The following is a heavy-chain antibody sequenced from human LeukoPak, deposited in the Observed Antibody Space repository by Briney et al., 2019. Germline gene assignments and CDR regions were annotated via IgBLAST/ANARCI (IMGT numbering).Heavy chain of an antibody. D-gene: IGHD6-19*01. CDR2: INTDSRTI. V-gene: IGHV3-48*01. CDR1: GFSFSDYS. Sequence: AGGSLRLSCAASGFSFSDYSMNWVRQAPGKGLEGLSYINTDSRTIKYADSVKGRFTISRDNSKNTVYLQMKSLRAEDTAVYYCARERNLEIAVAGTIFNYWGQGTLVTVSS. CDR3: ARERNLEIAVAGTIFNY. J-gene: IGHJ4*02.